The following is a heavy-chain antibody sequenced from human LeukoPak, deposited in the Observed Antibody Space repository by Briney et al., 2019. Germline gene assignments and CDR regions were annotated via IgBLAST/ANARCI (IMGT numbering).Heavy chain of an antibody. D-gene: IGHD3-16*01. Sequence: SETLSLTCTVSGGSISSYYWSWIRQPAGKGLEWIGRIYTSGSTNYNPSPKSRVTMSVDTSKNQFSLKLSSVTAADTAVYYCARDLGNYYYYYMDVWGKGTTVTVSS. CDR1: GGSISSYY. V-gene: IGHV4-4*07. CDR3: ARDLGNYYYYYMDV. CDR2: IYTSGST. J-gene: IGHJ6*03.